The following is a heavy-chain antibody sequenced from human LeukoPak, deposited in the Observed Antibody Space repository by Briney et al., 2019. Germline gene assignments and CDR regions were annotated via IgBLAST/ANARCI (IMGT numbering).Heavy chain of an antibody. J-gene: IGHJ4*02. CDR3: AKGAAVAGFDY. D-gene: IGHD6-19*01. Sequence: GRSLRLSCAASGFTFSSYGMHWVRQAPGKGLEWVAVISYDGSNKYYADSVKGRFTISRDNSKNTLYLQMNSLRAEDTAVYYCAKGAAVAGFDYWGQGTLATVSS. V-gene: IGHV3-30*18. CDR2: ISYDGSNK. CDR1: GFTFSSYG.